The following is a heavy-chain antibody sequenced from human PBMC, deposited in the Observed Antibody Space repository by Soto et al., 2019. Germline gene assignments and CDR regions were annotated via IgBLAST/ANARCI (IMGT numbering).Heavy chain of an antibody. CDR1: GVSISSDD. J-gene: IGHJ3*02. V-gene: IGHV4-59*01. CDR2: TSHTGTT. CDR3: ARGPPWMDAFDI. Sequence: TSETLCLPCTVSGVSISSDDGTWIRQSPGKGLEWIAYTSHTGTTDYNPSLKSRVTISLDTSKNQFSLKLSSVTAADTAVYYCARGPPWMDAFDIWGQGTKVTVSS. D-gene: IGHD5-12*01.